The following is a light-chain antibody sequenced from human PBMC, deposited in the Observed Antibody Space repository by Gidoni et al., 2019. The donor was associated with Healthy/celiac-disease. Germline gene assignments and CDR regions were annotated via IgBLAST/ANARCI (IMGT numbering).Light chain of an antibody. J-gene: IGKJ5*01. CDR1: QSVSSY. CDR2: DAS. V-gene: IGKV3-11*01. Sequence: VFTQSPATLSLSPGERATLPGRASQSVSSYLAWYQQKPGQAPRLLIYDASNRATGIPARFSGSGSGTEFTLTISSLEPEDFAVYYCQQRSNWPKITFXXXTRLEIK. CDR3: QQRSNWPKIT.